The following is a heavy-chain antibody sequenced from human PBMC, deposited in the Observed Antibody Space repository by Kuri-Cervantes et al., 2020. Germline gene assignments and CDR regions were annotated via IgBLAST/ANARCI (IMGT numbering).Heavy chain of an antibody. V-gene: IGHV3-30-3*01. CDR1: GFTVSSNY. Sequence: GGSLRLSCAASGFTVSSNYMSWVRQAPGKGLEWVTLMSYDGSREFYADSVKGRFTISRDNSKNTLYLQMNSLTPEDTAVYHCARDFPPLDYWGQGTLVTVSS. J-gene: IGHJ4*02. CDR2: MSYDGSRE. CDR3: ARDFPPLDY.